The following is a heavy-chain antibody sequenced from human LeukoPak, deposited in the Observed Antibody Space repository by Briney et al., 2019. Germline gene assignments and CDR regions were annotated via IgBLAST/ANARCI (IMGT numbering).Heavy chain of an antibody. J-gene: IGHJ6*02. V-gene: IGHV3-64D*09. CDR2: IFSNADIT. CDR3: VKSPSDGLDV. CDR1: GFTISTYP. Sequence: PGGSLRLSCSASGFTISTYPMHWVRQAPGKGLEYVSTIFSNADITSYAASVKGRFTTSRDDSKNTVYLQMSSLRPEDTALYCCVKSPSDGLDVWGQGATVTVSS.